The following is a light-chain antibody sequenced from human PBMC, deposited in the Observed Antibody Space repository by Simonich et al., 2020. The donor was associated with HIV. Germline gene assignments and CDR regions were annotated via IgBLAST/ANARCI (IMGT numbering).Light chain of an antibody. CDR1: QSVSSN. V-gene: IGKV3-15*01. CDR3: QQYNNWPPLT. Sequence: EIVMTQSPATLSVSPGERATLSCRASQSVSSNLAGYQQKPGQAPRLLIYGASTRATSIPARFSGSGSETEFTLTISSLQSEDVAVYYCQQYNNWPPLTFGGGTKVEIK. J-gene: IGKJ4*01. CDR2: GAS.